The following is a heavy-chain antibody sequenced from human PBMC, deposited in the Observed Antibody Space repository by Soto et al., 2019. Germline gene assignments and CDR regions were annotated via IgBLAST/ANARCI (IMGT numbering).Heavy chain of an antibody. CDR3: ARTQRTNYDILTGSYYYYYGMDV. CDR2: IYPGDSDT. CDR1: GYSFISYW. D-gene: IGHD3-9*01. J-gene: IGHJ6*02. Sequence: GESLKISCKGSGYSFISYWIGWVRQMPGKGLEWMGIIYPGDSDTRYSPSFQGQVTISADKSISTAYLQWSSLKASDTAMYYCARTQRTNYDILTGSYYYYYGMDVWGQGTTVTVSS. V-gene: IGHV5-51*01.